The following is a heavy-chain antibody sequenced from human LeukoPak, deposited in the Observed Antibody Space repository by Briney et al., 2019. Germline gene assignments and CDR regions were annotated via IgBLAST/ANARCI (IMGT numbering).Heavy chain of an antibody. CDR3: ARASIAASVYWFDP. Sequence: SDTLSLTCAVYGGSFSSYYWSWIRQPPGKGLEWIGYIYYSGSTNYNPSLKSRVTISVDTSKNQFSLKLSSVTAADTAVYYCARASIAASVYWFDPWGQGTLVTVSS. CDR2: IYYSGST. CDR1: GGSFSSYY. D-gene: IGHD6-13*01. V-gene: IGHV4-59*07. J-gene: IGHJ5*02.